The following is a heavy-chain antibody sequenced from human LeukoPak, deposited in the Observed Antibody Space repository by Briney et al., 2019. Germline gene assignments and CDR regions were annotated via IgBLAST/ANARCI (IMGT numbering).Heavy chain of an antibody. CDR2: ISSSGSTI. J-gene: IGHJ4*02. CDR3: ARDGYAYSYGSDLDY. D-gene: IGHD5-18*01. V-gene: IGHV3-48*03. Sequence: GGSLRLSCAASGFTFSSYEMNWVRQAPGRGLEWVSYISSSGSTIYYAHSVKGRFTISRDNAKNSLYLQMNSLRAEDKGVYYCARDGYAYSYGSDLDYWGQGTLVTVSS. CDR1: GFTFSSYE.